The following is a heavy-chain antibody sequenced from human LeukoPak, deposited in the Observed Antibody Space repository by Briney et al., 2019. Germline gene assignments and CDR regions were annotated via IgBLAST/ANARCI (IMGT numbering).Heavy chain of an antibody. D-gene: IGHD1-14*01. J-gene: IGHJ4*02. CDR3: ARDLPVYGFDY. CDR1: GGSISSSSYY. CDR2: IYYSGST. V-gene: IGHV4-39*07. Sequence: ASETLSLTCTVSGGSISSSSYYWGGIRQPPGKGLGWIGSIYYSGSTYYNPSLKSRVTISVDTSKNQFSLKLSSVTAADTAVYYCARDLPVYGFDYWGQGTLVTVSS.